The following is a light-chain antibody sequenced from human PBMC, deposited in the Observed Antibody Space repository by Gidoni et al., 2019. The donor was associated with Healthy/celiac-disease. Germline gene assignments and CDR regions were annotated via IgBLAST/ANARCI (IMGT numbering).Light chain of an antibody. CDR2: DVR. CDR3: CSYAGSYTYVV. Sequence: QSALTQPPSVSGSPGQSVTFPCTGTSSHVGGYNYVSWYQQHPGKAPKLMIYDVRKRPSGVPDRFSGSKSGSTASRTISGLQAEDEADYYCCSYAGSYTYVVFGGGTKLTVL. CDR1: SSHVGGYNY. J-gene: IGLJ2*01. V-gene: IGLV2-11*01.